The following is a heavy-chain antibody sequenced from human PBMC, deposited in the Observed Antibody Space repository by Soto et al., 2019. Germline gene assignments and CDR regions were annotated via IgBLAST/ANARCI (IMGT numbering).Heavy chain of an antibody. CDR3: ATDPTPIYHYWYAMDV. D-gene: IGHD2-15*01. CDR1: GFTFTNSA. V-gene: IGHV1-58*01. Sequence: QMQLVQSGPEVKKPGTSVKVSCKASGFTFTNSAVRWVRQTRGQPLEWMGWVVVGSGNTNYAQKFQERVTITRDMSTSTAYRELSCLTSEDTPVYYCATDPTPIYHYWYAMDVWGQGTTVTVSS. J-gene: IGHJ6*02. CDR2: VVVGSGNT.